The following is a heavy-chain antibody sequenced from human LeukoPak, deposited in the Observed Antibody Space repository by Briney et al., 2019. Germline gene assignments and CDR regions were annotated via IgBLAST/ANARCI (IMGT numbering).Heavy chain of an antibody. D-gene: IGHD2-2*01. J-gene: IGHJ5*02. Sequence: ASVKVSCKASGYTFTSYDINWVRQATGQGLEWMGWMNPNSGNTGYAQKFQGRVTMTRNTPISTAYMELRSLRSDDTAVYYCARGKYCRSTSCPPVWFDPWGQGTLVTVSS. V-gene: IGHV1-8*01. CDR1: GYTFTSYD. CDR2: MNPNSGNT. CDR3: ARGKYCRSTSCPPVWFDP.